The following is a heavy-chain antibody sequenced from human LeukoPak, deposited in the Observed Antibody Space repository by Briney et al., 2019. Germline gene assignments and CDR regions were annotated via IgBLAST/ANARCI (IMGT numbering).Heavy chain of an antibody. D-gene: IGHD3-22*01. V-gene: IGHV3-43*01. Sequence: GGSLRLSCAASGFSLDDSSAYWVRQPPGKGLEWISLISWDGGATYYAGSVKGRFTVSRENNKKSPFLQMNSLTTEDTAFYYCTKVARNSSWPYFESWGQGILVTVSS. CDR3: TKVARNSSWPYFES. CDR1: GFSLDDSS. J-gene: IGHJ4*02. CDR2: ISWDGGAT.